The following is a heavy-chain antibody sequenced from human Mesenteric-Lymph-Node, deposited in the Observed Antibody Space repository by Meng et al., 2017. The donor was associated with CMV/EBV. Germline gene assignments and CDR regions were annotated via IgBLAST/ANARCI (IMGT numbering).Heavy chain of an antibody. Sequence: GSLRLSCTVSGYSISSGYYWGWIRQPPGKGLEWIGSIYHSGSTYYNPSLKSRVTISVDTSKNQFSLRLSSVTAADTAVYYCARDLVVPAAQYYYYYYGMDVWGQGTTVTVSS. V-gene: IGHV4-38-2*02. CDR1: GYSISSGYY. CDR2: IYHSGST. CDR3: ARDLVVPAAQYYYYYYGMDV. J-gene: IGHJ6*02. D-gene: IGHD2-2*01.